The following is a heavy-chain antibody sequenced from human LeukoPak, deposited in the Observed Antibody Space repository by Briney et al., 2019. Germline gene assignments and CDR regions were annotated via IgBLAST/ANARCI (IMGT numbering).Heavy chain of an antibody. V-gene: IGHV3-72*01. J-gene: IGHJ4*02. CDR2: SRNRANSYTT. D-gene: IGHD1-26*01. CDR3: TRASLSGSYFFY. Sequence: GGSLRLSCAASGFTFTDYSMSWIRQAPGKGLEWVGRSRNRANSYTTEYAASVKGRFIISRDDSKNSLFLQMNSLKTDDTAVYYCTRASLSGSYFFYWGQGALVTVSS. CDR1: GFTFTDYS.